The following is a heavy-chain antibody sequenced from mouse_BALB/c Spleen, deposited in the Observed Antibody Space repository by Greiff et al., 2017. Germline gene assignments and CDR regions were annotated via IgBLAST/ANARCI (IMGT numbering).Heavy chain of an antibody. Sequence: EVKLQESGPGLVKPSQSLSLTCSVTGYSITSGYYWNWIRQFPGNKLEWMGYISYDGSNNYNPSLKNRISITRDTSKNQFFLKLNSVTTEDTATYYCARVDDYDGAWFAYWGQGTLVTVSA. CDR2: ISYDGSN. V-gene: IGHV3-6*02. D-gene: IGHD2-4*01. CDR3: ARVDDYDGAWFAY. J-gene: IGHJ3*01. CDR1: GYSITSGYY.